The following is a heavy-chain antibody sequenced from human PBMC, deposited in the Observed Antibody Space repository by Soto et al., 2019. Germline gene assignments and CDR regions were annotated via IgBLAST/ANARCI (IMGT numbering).Heavy chain of an antibody. CDR1: GGSISSVGYY. D-gene: IGHD3-3*01. CDR3: ARAFLDPNYYYYMDV. J-gene: IGHJ6*03. V-gene: IGHV4-31*03. Sequence: SETLSLTCTVSGGSISSVGYYWSWIRQHPGKGLEWIGYIYYSGSTYYNPSLKSRVTISVDTSKNQFSLKLSSVTAADTAVYYCARAFLDPNYYYYMDVWGTGTTVTVSS. CDR2: IYYSGST.